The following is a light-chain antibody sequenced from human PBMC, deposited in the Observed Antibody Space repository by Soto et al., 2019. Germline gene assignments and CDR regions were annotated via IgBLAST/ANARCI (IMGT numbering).Light chain of an antibody. J-gene: IGLJ1*01. V-gene: IGLV3-21*02. Sequence: SSVLTQPPSVSVAPGQTARITCGGHNIGSTSVHWYQQRPGQAPVLVVYDDNDRPSGIPERFSGYNSENTATLTITRVEAGDEADYYCQVWNITTDHYVFGTGTKLTVL. CDR1: NIGSTS. CDR2: DDN. CDR3: QVWNITTDHYV.